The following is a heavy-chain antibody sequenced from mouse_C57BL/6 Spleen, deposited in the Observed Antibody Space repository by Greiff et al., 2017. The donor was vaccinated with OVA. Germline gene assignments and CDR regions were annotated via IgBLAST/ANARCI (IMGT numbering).Heavy chain of an antibody. Sequence: EVKLQESGGGLVQPGGSLSLSCAASGFTFTDYYMSWVSQTPGKALEWLGFISTKANGYTTEYSASVKGRFTISRDTSQSILYLQMNALRAEDSATDYCAAGGLGRGFAYWGQGTLVTVSA. CDR1: GFTFTDYY. J-gene: IGHJ3*01. CDR3: AAGGLGRGFAY. V-gene: IGHV7-3*01. CDR2: ISTKANGYTT. D-gene: IGHD4-1*01.